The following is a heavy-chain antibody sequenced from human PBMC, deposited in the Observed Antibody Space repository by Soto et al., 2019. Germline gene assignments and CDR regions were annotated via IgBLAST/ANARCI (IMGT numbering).Heavy chain of an antibody. CDR1: GFTFSSYG. Sequence: HPGGSLRLSCAASGFTFSSYGMHWVRQAPGKGLEWVAVIWYDGSNKYYADSVKGRFTISRDNSKNTLYLQMDSLRAEDTAVYYCARYSGTPYYFDLWGQGTRVTVSS. CDR3: ARYSGTPYYFDL. V-gene: IGHV3-33*01. J-gene: IGHJ4*02. D-gene: IGHD1-26*01. CDR2: IWYDGSNK.